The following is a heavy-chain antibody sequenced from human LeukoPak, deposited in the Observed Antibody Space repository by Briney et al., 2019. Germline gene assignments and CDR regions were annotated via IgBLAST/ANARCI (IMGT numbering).Heavy chain of an antibody. D-gene: IGHD3-22*01. CDR2: INTNTGNP. CDR3: ARGADYYDSSGYYRLFDY. CDR1: GYTFTSYA. Sequence: ASVKVSCKASGYTFTSYAMNWVRQAPGQGLEWMGWINTNTGNPTYAQGFTGRFVFSLDTSVSTAYLQISSLKAEDTAVYYCARGADYYDSSGYYRLFDYWGQGTLVTVSS. V-gene: IGHV7-4-1*02. J-gene: IGHJ4*02.